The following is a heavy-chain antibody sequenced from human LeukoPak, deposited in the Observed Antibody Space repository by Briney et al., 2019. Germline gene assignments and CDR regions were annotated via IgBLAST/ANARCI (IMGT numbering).Heavy chain of an antibody. J-gene: IGHJ4*02. V-gene: IGHV4-59*08. CDR3: ARQGDSGRSYDY. Sequence: PSGTLSLTCTVSGGSISSYYWSWIRQPPGKGLEWIGHIYYSGSTNYNPSLKSRVTISLDTSKNQFSLNLRSVTAADTAVYFCARQGDSGRSYDYWGQGTLVTVSS. CDR2: IYYSGST. CDR1: GGSISSYY. D-gene: IGHD3-22*01.